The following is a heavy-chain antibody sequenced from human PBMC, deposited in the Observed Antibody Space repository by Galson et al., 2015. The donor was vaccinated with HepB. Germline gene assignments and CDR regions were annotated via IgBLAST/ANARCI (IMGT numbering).Heavy chain of an antibody. D-gene: IGHD4-23*01. J-gene: IGHJ6*02. V-gene: IGHV1-18*01. CDR2: ISADNGNI. CDR1: GYTFTSFG. Sequence: SCKASGYTFTSFGISWVRQAPGQGLEWMGGISADNGNIKYAQKFRGRVTMTTDTSTSTAYMELGCLRSDDTAVYYCASEPRTFFGGQNYGLDVWGQGTTVTVSS. CDR3: ASEPRTFFGGQNYGLDV.